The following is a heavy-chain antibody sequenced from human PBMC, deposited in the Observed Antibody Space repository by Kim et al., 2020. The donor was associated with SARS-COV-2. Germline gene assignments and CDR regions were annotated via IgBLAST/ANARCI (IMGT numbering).Heavy chain of an antibody. Sequence: SETLSLTCTVSGGSISSYYWSWIRQPPGKGLEWIGYIYYSGSTNYNPSLKSRVTISVDTSKNQFSLKLSSVTAADTAVYYCARDQHYCNSTSCACTNWF. J-gene: IGHJ5*01. D-gene: IGHD2-2*01. CDR1: GGSISSYY. CDR3: ARDQHYCNSTSCACTNWF. V-gene: IGHV4-59*01. CDR2: IYYSGST.